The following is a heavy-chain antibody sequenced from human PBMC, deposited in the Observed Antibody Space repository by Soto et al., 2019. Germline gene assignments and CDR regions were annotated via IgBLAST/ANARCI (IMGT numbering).Heavy chain of an antibody. V-gene: IGHV1-18*01. D-gene: IGHD2-15*01. CDR3: VRDRESSATLSAY. J-gene: IGHJ4*02. Sequence: ASVKVSCKASGYTFTYHGITWVRQAPGQGLEWMGWISGYTGNADYAQRFQGRVIMTTDTSTSTAYMEVRSLRSDDTAVYYCVRDRESSATLSAYWGQGTLVIVSS. CDR2: ISGYTGNA. CDR1: GYTFTYHG.